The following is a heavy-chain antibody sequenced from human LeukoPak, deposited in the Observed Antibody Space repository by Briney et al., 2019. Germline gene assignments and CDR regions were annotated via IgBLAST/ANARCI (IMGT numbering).Heavy chain of an antibody. CDR2: IKQDGSEE. CDR1: GFTFSSYW. J-gene: IGHJ4*02. CDR3: ARVGGGKVGAGLFDY. D-gene: IGHD1-26*01. Sequence: GGSLRLSCAASGFTFSSYWMSWVRQAPGKGLEWVANIKQDGSEEYYVDSVKGRFTISRDNAKNSLYLQMNSLRAEDTAVYYCARVGGGKVGAGLFDYWGQGTLVTVSS. V-gene: IGHV3-7*01.